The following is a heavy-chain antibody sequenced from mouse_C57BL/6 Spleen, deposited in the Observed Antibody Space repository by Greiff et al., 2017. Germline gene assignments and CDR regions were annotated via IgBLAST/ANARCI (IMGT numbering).Heavy chain of an antibody. CDR2: INPNYGTT. CDR1: GYSFTDYN. D-gene: IGHD2-5*01. CDR3: ARADSNYLKGYAMDY. Sequence: VQLKESGPELVKPGASVKISCKASGYSFTDYNMNWVKQSNGKSLEWIGVINPNYGTTSYNQKFKGKATLTVDQSSSTSYMQRNSLTSEDSAVYYCARADSNYLKGYAMDYWGQGTSVTVSS. V-gene: IGHV1-39*01. J-gene: IGHJ4*01.